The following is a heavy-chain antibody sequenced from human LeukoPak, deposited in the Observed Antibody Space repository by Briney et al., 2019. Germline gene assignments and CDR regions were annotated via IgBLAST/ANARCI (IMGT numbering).Heavy chain of an antibody. J-gene: IGHJ4*02. D-gene: IGHD2-2*01. V-gene: IGHV3-20*04. CDR1: GFTFDDYG. Sequence: PGGSLRLSCAASGFTFDDYGTSWVRQAPGKGLEWVSGINWNGGSTGYADSVKGRFTISRDNAKNSLYLQMNSLRAEDTALYYCASGCCSTSCYFMGVLGEYYFDYWGQGTLVTVSS. CDR2: INWNGGST. CDR3: ASGCCSTSCYFMGVLGEYYFDY.